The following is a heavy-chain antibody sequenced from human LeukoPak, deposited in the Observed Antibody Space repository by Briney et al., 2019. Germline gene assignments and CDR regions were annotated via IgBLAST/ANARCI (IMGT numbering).Heavy chain of an antibody. D-gene: IGHD2-2*01. Sequence: ASVKVSCKASGYTFTSYGISWVRQAPGQGLEWVGYISAYSGNTNYAQKLQGRVTMTTDTSTSTAYMELRSLRSDDTAVYYCARDRPYFVVVPAAIRANYYYYGMDVWGQGTTVTVSS. CDR2: ISAYSGNT. CDR1: GYTFTSYG. J-gene: IGHJ6*02. V-gene: IGHV1-18*01. CDR3: ARDRPYFVVVPAAIRANYYYYGMDV.